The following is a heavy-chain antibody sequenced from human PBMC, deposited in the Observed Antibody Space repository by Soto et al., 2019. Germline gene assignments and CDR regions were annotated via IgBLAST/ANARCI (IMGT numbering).Heavy chain of an antibody. CDR2: ISGSGGST. CDR3: AKVDHNLSHPQYYYGSGSPYPFWAFDI. D-gene: IGHD3-10*01. J-gene: IGHJ3*02. Sequence: GGSLRLSCAASGFTFSSYAMSWVRQAPGKGLEWVSAISGSGGSTYYADSVKGRFTISRDNSKNTLYLQMNSLRAEDTAVYYCAKVDHNLSHPQYYYGSGSPYPFWAFDIWGQGTMVTVSS. CDR1: GFTFSSYA. V-gene: IGHV3-23*01.